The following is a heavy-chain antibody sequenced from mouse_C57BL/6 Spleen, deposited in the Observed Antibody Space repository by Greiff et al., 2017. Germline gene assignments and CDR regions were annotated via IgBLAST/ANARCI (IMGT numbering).Heavy chain of an antibody. Sequence: QVQLQQSGPELVQPGASVKISCKASGYSFTSYYIHWVKQRPGQGLEWIGCIYPGSGNTKYNEKFKGKATLTADTSSRTAYMQLSSLTSEDSAVYYCARDYRMYYWGQGTSVTVSS. CDR1: GYSFTSYY. J-gene: IGHJ4*01. CDR2: IYPGSGNT. V-gene: IGHV1-66*01. CDR3: ARDYRMYY.